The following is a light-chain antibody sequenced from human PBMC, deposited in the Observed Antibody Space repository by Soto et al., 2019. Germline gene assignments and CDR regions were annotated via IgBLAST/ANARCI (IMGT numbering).Light chain of an antibody. V-gene: IGKV3-20*01. CDR3: QQYGSAPRT. CDR1: QSVSSSY. CDR2: GAS. J-gene: IGKJ1*01. Sequence: EIVLKQSPGTLSLSPGERATLSCRASQSVSSSYLAWYQQKPGQAPRLLIYGASSRATGIPDRFSGSGSGTDFTLTISRLEPEDFAVYYCQQYGSAPRTFGQGTKVELK.